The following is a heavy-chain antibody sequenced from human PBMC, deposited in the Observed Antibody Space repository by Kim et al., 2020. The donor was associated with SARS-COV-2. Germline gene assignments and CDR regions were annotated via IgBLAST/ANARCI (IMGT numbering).Heavy chain of an antibody. J-gene: IGHJ5*02. D-gene: IGHD3-10*01. Sequence: SETLSLTCTVSGGSISSGGYYWSWIRQHPGKGLEWIGYIYYSGSTYYNPSLKSRVTISVDTSKNQFSLKLSSVTAADTAVYYCARGVLLWFGEPHGWFDPWGQGTLVTVSS. CDR2: IYYSGST. CDR1: GGSISSGGYY. CDR3: ARGVLLWFGEPHGWFDP. V-gene: IGHV4-31*03.